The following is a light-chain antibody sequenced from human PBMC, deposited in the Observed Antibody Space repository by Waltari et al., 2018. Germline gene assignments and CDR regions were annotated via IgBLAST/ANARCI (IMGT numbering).Light chain of an antibody. CDR1: SSDSGAYNY. V-gene: IGLV2-14*03. Sequence: SALTQPDSVSGSPGQSITISCSGVSSDSGAYNYVSWYRRHPGEAPKVLIYDVSNAPSGVSNRFSGSKSGSTASLTISGLQPEDEAVYYCSSFTSSTTGIFGGGTKLTVL. CDR2: DVS. J-gene: IGLJ2*01. CDR3: SSFTSSTTGI.